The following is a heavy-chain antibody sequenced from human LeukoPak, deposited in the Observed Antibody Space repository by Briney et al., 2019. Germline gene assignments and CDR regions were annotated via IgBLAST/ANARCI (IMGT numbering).Heavy chain of an antibody. CDR2: IIPILGIA. CDR3: ASDRYGSGSEETNYYYYGMDV. D-gene: IGHD3-10*01. CDR1: GGTFSSYA. V-gene: IGHV1-69*04. J-gene: IGHJ6*02. Sequence: GASVKVSCKASGGTFSSYAISWVRQAPGQGLEWMGRIIPILGIANYAQKFQGRVTITADKSTSTAYMELSSLRSEDTAVYYCASDRYGSGSEETNYYYYGMDVWGQGTTVTVSS.